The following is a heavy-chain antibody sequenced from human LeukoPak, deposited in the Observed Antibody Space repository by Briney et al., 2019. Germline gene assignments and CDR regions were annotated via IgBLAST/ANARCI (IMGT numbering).Heavy chain of an antibody. D-gene: IGHD1-26*01. J-gene: IGHJ3*02. CDR1: GFTFSSYG. V-gene: IGHV3-7*01. CDR3: ARGSTTSDAFDI. CDR2: IKQDGNEK. Sequence: GGSLRLSCAASGFTFSSYGMHWVRQAPGKGLEWVANIKQDGNEKYYADSVKGRFTISRDNAKNSLYLQMNSLRAEDTAVYYCARGSTTSDAFDIWGQGTMVTVSS.